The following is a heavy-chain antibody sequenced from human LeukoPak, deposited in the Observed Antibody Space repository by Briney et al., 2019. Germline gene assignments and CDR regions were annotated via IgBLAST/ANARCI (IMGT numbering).Heavy chain of an antibody. CDR3: ARGGVRGVIALDY. J-gene: IGHJ4*02. V-gene: IGHV4-30-4*08. CDR1: GGSISSGGYY. D-gene: IGHD3-10*01. Sequence: SETLSLTCTVSGGSISSGGYYWSWIRQHPGKGLEWIGYIYYSGSTYYNPSLKSRVTISVGTSKNQFSLKLSSVTAADTAVYYCARGGVRGVIALDYWGQGTLVTVSS. CDR2: IYYSGST.